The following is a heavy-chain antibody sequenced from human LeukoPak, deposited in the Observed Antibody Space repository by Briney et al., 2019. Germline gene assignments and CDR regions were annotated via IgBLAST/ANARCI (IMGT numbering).Heavy chain of an antibody. CDR1: GFTFSSYE. J-gene: IGHJ6*02. D-gene: IGHD2-21*02. V-gene: IGHV3-48*03. CDR3: AREGPTAKYTYYYYYGMDV. CDR2: ISSSGRTI. Sequence: PGGSLRLSCAASGFTFSSYEMNWVRQAPGKGLEWVSYISSSGRTIYYADSVKGRFTISRDNAKNSLYLQMNSLRAEDTAVYYCAREGPTAKYTYYYYYGMDVWGQGTTVTVSS.